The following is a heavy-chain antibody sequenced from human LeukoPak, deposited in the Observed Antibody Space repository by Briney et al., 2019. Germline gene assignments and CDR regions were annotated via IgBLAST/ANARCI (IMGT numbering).Heavy chain of an antibody. D-gene: IGHD2-15*01. CDR2: IIPILGIA. Sequence: GASVKVSCKASGGTFSSYAISWVRQAPGQGLERMGRIIPILGIANYAQKFQGRVTITADKSTSTAYMELSSLRSEDTAVYYCARDRQLGYCSGGSCPYYYYGMDVWGQGTTVTVSS. J-gene: IGHJ6*02. CDR3: ARDRQLGYCSGGSCPYYYYGMDV. V-gene: IGHV1-69*04. CDR1: GGTFSSYA.